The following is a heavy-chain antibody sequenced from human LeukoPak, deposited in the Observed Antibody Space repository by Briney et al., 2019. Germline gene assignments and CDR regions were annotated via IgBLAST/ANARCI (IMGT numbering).Heavy chain of an antibody. D-gene: IGHD3-16*01. CDR1: GFTFSSYG. CDR2: IRYDGTKK. V-gene: IGHV3-30*02. J-gene: IGHJ4*02. CDR3: AKVLNFWGYFDY. Sequence: GGSLRLPCAASGFTFSSYGMHWVRQAPGKGLEWVAFIRYDGTKKYYADSVKVRFTISRDNSKNTLYLQMNSLRAEGTAVYYCAKVLNFWGYFDYWGQGTLVTVSS.